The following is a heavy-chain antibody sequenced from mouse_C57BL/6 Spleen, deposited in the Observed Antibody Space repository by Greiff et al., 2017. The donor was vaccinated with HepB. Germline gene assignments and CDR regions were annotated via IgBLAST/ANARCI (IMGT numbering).Heavy chain of an antibody. J-gene: IGHJ3*01. CDR2: FNPNNGGT. V-gene: IGHV1-18*01. CDR1: GYTFTDYN. D-gene: IGHD2-3*01. Sequence: VQLKESGPELVKPGASVKIPCKASGYTFTDYNMDWVKQSHGKSLEWIGDFNPNNGGTIYNQKFKGKATLTVDKSSSTAYMELRSLTSEDTAVYYCARSGDYDGYDVGFAYWGQGTLVTVSA. CDR3: ARSGDYDGYDVGFAY.